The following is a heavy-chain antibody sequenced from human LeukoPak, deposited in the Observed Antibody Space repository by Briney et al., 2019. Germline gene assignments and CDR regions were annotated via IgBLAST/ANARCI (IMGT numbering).Heavy chain of an antibody. D-gene: IGHD3-22*01. V-gene: IGHV4-59*01. CDR3: ARVSYYYDSSGPFYYFDY. CDR2: IYYSGST. CDR1: GGSISSYY. Sequence: SSETLSLTCTVSGGSISSYYWSWIRQPPGKGLEWIGYIYYSGSTNCNPSLKSRVTISVDTSKNQFSLKLSSVTAADTAVYYCARVSYYYDSSGPFYYFDYWGQGTLVTVSS. J-gene: IGHJ4*02.